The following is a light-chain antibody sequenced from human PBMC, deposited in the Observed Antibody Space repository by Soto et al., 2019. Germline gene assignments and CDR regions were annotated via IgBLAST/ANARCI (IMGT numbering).Light chain of an antibody. CDR3: QQFDNLPFT. CDR2: DAS. CDR1: QDISDY. V-gene: IGKV1-33*01. J-gene: IGKJ5*01. Sequence: DIQMTHSPSSLSASVGDRVTISCQASQDISDYVSWYQQKPGNAPNLLIYDASNVQTGVPSRFSGSGSGTHFTLTISSLQPEDIATYYCQQFDNLPFTFGQGTRLEIK.